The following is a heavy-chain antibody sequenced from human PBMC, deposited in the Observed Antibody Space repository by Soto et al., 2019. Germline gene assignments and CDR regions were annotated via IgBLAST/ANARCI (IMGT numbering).Heavy chain of an antibody. CDR3: ARGATVTQFDY. CDR2: GSYSGTT. V-gene: IGHV4-61*01. D-gene: IGHD4-17*01. Sequence: SETLSLTCTVSGVAVSSGSFYWAWIRQPPGKGLEWIGFGSYSGTTNYKPSLKSRVTISVDTSRSQISLKVSSLTATDTAVYYCARGATVTQFDYWGRGTLVTVSS. CDR1: GVAVSSGSFY. J-gene: IGHJ4*02.